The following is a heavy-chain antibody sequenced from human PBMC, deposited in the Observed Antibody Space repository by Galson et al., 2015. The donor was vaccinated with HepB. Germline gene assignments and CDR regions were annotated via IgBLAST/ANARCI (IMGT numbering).Heavy chain of an antibody. J-gene: IGHJ4*02. D-gene: IGHD3-10*01. V-gene: IGHV3-23*01. CDR2: ISGSGGST. CDR1: GFAFSSYA. CDR3: SKAAGSGTYYVPGSDY. Sequence: SLRLSCAASGFAFSSYAMTWVRQAPGKGLEWVSGISGSGGSTFYADSVKGRFTISRDNSKNSLYLQMNSLRAEDTAIYYCSKAAGSGTYYVPGSDYWDQGALVTVSS.